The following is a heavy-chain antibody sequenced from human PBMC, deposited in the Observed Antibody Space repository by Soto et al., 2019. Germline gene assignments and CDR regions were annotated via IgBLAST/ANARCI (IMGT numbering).Heavy chain of an antibody. Sequence: LRRSCAAYGLTFSSYAMTWFRQAPGKGLQWVSSITGSGGGTYGADSVKGRFTISRDNSKNTLYLQMNSLRAEDTAVYYCTKDISWMYDYDSSGYRRRAFDIWGQGTMVTVSS. D-gene: IGHD3-22*01. V-gene: IGHV3-23*01. CDR3: TKDISWMYDYDSSGYRRRAFDI. CDR1: GLTFSSYA. J-gene: IGHJ3*02. CDR2: ITGSGGGT.